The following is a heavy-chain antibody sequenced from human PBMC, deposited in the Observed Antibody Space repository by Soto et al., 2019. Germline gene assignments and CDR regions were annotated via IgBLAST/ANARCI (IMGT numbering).Heavy chain of an antibody. CDR2: ISGNGGST. CDR1: GFTFSTSA. Sequence: EVQMLESGGGLVQPGGSLRLSCAASGFTFSTSAMNWVRQTPGKGLEWVSAISGNGGSTYYADSVKGRFTISRDNSKNTLYLQRNSLRDEDTALYYCAKIARKGGSNYDGVDVWGQGTTVTVSS. D-gene: IGHD2-15*01. J-gene: IGHJ6*02. V-gene: IGHV3-23*01. CDR3: AKIARKGGSNYDGVDV.